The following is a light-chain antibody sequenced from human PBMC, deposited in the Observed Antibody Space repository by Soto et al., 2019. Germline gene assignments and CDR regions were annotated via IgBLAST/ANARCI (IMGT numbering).Light chain of an antibody. CDR1: SSVVGGYDY. CDR3: TSYNSRSTQV. Sequence: QSVLTQPASVSGSPGQSITISCTGTSSVVGGYDYVSWYQQHPGTAPRLIIFEVTNRPSGVSNRFSGSKSGNTASLTISGLQAEDEADYYCTSYNSRSTQVFGTGTKVTVL. J-gene: IGLJ1*01. V-gene: IGLV2-14*01. CDR2: EVT.